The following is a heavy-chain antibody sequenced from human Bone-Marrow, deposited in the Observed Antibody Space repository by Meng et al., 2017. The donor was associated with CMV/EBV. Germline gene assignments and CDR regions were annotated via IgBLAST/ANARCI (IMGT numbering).Heavy chain of an antibody. CDR2: IRYDGGNK. D-gene: IGHD3-9*01. CDR1: GFTFSSYG. Sequence: GESLKISCAASGFTFSSYGMSWVRQAPGKGLDWVAFIRYDGGNKYYADAVKGRFTISRDNPKNTLYLQMNSLRAEDTAVYYCARDDYDIFTGDGYWGQGTLVTVSS. V-gene: IGHV3-30*02. J-gene: IGHJ4*02. CDR3: ARDDYDIFTGDGY.